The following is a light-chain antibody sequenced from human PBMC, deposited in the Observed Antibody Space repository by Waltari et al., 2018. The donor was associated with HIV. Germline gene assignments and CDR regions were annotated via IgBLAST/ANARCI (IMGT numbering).Light chain of an antibody. J-gene: IGKJ1*01. V-gene: IGKV2-30*01. CDR2: EVS. CDR1: QSLVYSDGYTY. CDR3: MQGTHWPRT. Sequence: DVAMTQSPLSLPVTLGQPASISCRSSQSLVYSDGYTYLDWIQQRPGRSPRRLIYEVSKRDSGVPDRFSGSGSCTNFTLKISRVEAEDVGIYYCMQGTHWPRTFGQGTKVEIK.